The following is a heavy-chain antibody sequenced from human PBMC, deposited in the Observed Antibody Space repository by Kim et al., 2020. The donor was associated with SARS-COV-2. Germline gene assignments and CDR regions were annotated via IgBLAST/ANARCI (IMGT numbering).Heavy chain of an antibody. CDR3: ARVNYGDYGLYYYYYYGMDV. CDR2: INHSGST. Sequence: SETLSLTCAVYGGSFSGYYWSWIRQPPGKGLEWIGEINHSGSTNYNPSLKSRVTISVDTSKNQFSLKLSSVTAADTAVYYCARVNYGDYGLYYYYYYGMDVWGQGTTVTVSS. CDR1: GGSFSGYY. D-gene: IGHD4-17*01. V-gene: IGHV4-34*01. J-gene: IGHJ6*02.